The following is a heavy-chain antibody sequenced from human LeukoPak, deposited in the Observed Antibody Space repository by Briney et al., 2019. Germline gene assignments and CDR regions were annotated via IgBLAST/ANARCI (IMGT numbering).Heavy chain of an antibody. CDR3: ARHGSGSSGSFRYYDY. V-gene: IGHV4-59*08. CDR1: GCSMNSYY. Sequence: SETLPLTCTVSGCSMNSYYWSWIRQPPGKGLEWIGCIFYSGSTNYNPSLKSRVTISVDTSKNQFSLRLSSVTAADTAVYYCARHGSGSSGSFRYYDYWGQGTLVTVSS. J-gene: IGHJ4*02. CDR2: IFYSGST. D-gene: IGHD6-19*01.